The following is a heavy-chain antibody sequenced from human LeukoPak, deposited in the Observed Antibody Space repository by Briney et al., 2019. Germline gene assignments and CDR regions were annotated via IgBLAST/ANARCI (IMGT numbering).Heavy chain of an antibody. CDR1: GGSISNYY. V-gene: IGHV4-59*08. CDR2: IYYSGST. J-gene: IGHJ5*02. Sequence: SETLSLTCTVSGGSISNYYWSWIRQPPGKGLEWIGYIYYSGSTNYNPSLKSRVTISVDTSKNQFSLKVSSVTAADTAVYYCARHTAERYNWFDRWGQGTLVTVSS. CDR3: ARHTAERYNWFDR. D-gene: IGHD5-24*01.